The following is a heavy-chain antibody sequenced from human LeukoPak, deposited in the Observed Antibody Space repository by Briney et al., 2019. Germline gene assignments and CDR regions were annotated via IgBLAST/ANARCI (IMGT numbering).Heavy chain of an antibody. D-gene: IGHD3-3*01. CDR3: ATGQLRYLEWLYYFDY. CDR1: GNTVTESS. Sequence: ASVKVSYKVSGNTVTESSIHWVREAPGKGLEWIGGFDPEDGETIYAEKFRGRVTMTEDTSTDTAHMELSSLRSEDTAVYYCATGQLRYLEWLYYFDYWGQGTRVTVSS. CDR2: FDPEDGET. V-gene: IGHV1-24*01. J-gene: IGHJ4*02.